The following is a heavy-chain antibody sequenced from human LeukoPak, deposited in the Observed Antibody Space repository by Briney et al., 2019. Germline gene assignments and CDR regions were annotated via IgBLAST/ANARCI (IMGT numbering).Heavy chain of an antibody. J-gene: IGHJ4*02. D-gene: IGHD3-9*01. CDR2: IYYSGST. CDR1: GGSISSSSYY. V-gene: IGHV4-39*01. CDR3: ARVSDILTGSYDY. Sequence: PSETLSLTCTVSGGSISSSSYYWGWIHQPPGKGLEWIGSIYYSGSTYYNPSLKSRVTISVDTSKNQFSLKLSSVTAADTAVYYCARVSDILTGSYDYWGQGTLVTVSS.